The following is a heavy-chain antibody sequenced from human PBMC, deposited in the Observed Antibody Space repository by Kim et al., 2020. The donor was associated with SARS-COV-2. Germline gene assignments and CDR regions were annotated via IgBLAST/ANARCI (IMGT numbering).Heavy chain of an antibody. V-gene: IGHV1-69*01. J-gene: IGHJ6*02. D-gene: IGHD3-3*01. Sequence: QGRVTITADESTSTAYMELSSLRSEDTAVYYCARESIITIFGVVTYGMDVWGQGTTVTVSS. CDR3: ARESIITIFGVVTYGMDV.